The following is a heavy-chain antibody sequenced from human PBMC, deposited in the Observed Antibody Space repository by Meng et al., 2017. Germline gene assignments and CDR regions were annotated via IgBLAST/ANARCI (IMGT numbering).Heavy chain of an antibody. J-gene: IGHJ4*02. Sequence: HVPLQESGPGLVRPSVTLSLTCNVAAGSVSSASYYWSWIRQPPGKGLEWIGLIHYSGSRNYNPSLKSRVTMSVDTSKNQVSLRLTSVTAADTAVYYCARFYGSGTFEVHDYWGQGTLVTVS. D-gene: IGHD3-10*01. V-gene: IGHV4-61*01. CDR2: IHYSGSR. CDR1: AGSVSSASYY. CDR3: ARFYGSGTFEVHDY.